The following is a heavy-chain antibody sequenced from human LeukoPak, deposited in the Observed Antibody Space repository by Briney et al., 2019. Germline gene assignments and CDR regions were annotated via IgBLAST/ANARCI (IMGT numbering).Heavy chain of an antibody. V-gene: IGHV4-39*07. CDR1: GGSISSSSSY. J-gene: IGHJ4*02. D-gene: IGHD5-18*01. CDR2: INHSGST. CDR3: ARLKVDTAMVTLFDY. Sequence: SETLSLTCSVSGGSISSSSSYWSWIRQPPGKGLEWIGEINHSGSTNYNPSLKSRVTISVDTSKNQFSLKLSSVTAADTAVYYCARLKVDTAMVTLFDYWGQGTLVTVSS.